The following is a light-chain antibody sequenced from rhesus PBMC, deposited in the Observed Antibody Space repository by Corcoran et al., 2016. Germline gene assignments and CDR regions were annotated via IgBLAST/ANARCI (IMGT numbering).Light chain of an antibody. CDR3: QQYSSSRFT. CDR2: KAS. Sequence: DIQMTQSPSSLSASVGDTVTITFRASPSISSWLAWYQQKPGKAPKLLIYKASTLQSGVPSRFSGSGSGTDFTLTNSSLQSEDFATYCCQQYSSSRFTFGPGTKLDIK. CDR1: PSISSW. J-gene: IGKJ3*01. V-gene: IGKV1-22*01.